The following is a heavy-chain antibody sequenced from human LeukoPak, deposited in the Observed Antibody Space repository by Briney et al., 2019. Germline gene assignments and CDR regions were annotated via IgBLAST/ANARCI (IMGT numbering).Heavy chain of an antibody. J-gene: IGHJ5*02. CDR2: IIPILGIA. V-gene: IGHV1-69*02. Sequence: ASVKVSCKASGYTFTGYYMHWVRQAPGQGLEWMGRIIPILGIANYAQKFQGRVTITADKSTSTAYMELSSLRSEDTAVYYCADEKGDPWGQGTLVTVSS. CDR1: GYTFTGYY. CDR3: ADEKGDP.